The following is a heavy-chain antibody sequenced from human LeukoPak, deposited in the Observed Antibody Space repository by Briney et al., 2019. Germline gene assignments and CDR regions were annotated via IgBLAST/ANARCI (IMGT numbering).Heavy chain of an antibody. CDR3: AYSALYYYYGMDV. CDR1: GGSFSGYY. D-gene: IGHD2-15*01. Sequence: SETLSLTCAVYGGSFSGYYWSWIRQPPGKGLEWIGEINHSGSTNYNPSLKSRVTISVDTSKNQFSLKLSSVTAADTAVYYCAYSALYYYYGMDVWGQGTTVTVSS. CDR2: INHSGST. V-gene: IGHV4-34*01. J-gene: IGHJ6*02.